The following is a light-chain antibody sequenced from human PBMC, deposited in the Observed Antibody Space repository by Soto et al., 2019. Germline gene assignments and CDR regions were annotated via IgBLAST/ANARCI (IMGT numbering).Light chain of an antibody. Sequence: SYELTQPPSVSVAPGQTARITCGGNNIGTKSVHWYQQQPGQAPVLVVYDDSDRPSGIPERFSGSNSGNTATLTISRVEAGDEADYYCQVWDINSDHRGYVFGTGTQLTVL. CDR2: DDS. V-gene: IGLV3-21*02. CDR1: NIGTKS. J-gene: IGLJ1*01. CDR3: QVWDINSDHRGYV.